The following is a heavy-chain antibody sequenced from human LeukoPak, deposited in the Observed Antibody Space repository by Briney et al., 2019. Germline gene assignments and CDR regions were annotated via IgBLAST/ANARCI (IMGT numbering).Heavy chain of an antibody. CDR1: GFTFSNSA. D-gene: IGHD2-15*01. J-gene: IGHJ5*02. Sequence: PGGSLRLSCAASGFTFSNSAMSWVRQAPGKGLEWVSTLSGSGITTYYADSVKGRFTISRDNSKNTLYLQMNSLRAEDTAVYYCAKDQGVVVAATSWFDPWGQGTLVTVS. CDR2: LSGSGITT. CDR3: AKDQGVVVAATSWFDP. V-gene: IGHV3-23*01.